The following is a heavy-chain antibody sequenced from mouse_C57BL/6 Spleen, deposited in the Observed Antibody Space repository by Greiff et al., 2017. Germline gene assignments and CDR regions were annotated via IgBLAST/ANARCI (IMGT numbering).Heavy chain of an antibody. CDR2: IDPSDSET. CDR3: ARTDYYGSSPFDY. J-gene: IGHJ2*01. V-gene: IGHV1-52*01. CDR1: GYTFTSYW. Sequence: VQLQQPGAELVRPGSSVKLSCKASGYTFTSYWMHWVKQRPIQGLEWIGNIDPSDSETYYNQKFKDKATLTVDKSTSTAYMQLSSLTSEDSAVYCCARTDYYGSSPFDYWGQGTTLTVSS. D-gene: IGHD1-1*01.